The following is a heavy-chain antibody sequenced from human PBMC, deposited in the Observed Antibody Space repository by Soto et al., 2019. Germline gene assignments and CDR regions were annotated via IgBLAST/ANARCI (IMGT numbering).Heavy chain of an antibody. CDR3: AREGSGYNF. CDR1: GGSFSNLG. J-gene: IGHJ4*02. Sequence: SVKVSCKASGGSFSNLGISWVRQAPGQGLEWMGGIVPVFGRPNYAQRFRGRLTITADESTSTGYMELISLRSDDTAVYYCAREGSGYNFWGQGTQVTVSS. CDR2: IVPVFGRP. V-gene: IGHV1-69*13. D-gene: IGHD5-12*01.